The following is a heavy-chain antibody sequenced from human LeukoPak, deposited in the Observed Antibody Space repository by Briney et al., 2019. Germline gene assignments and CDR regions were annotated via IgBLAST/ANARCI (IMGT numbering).Heavy chain of an antibody. D-gene: IGHD3-16*02. V-gene: IGHV3-7*01. CDR3: ARDSGDDYVWGSYRSRGYFDY. CDR1: GFTFSSYW. Sequence: GGSLRLSCAASGFTFSSYWMSWVRQAPGKGLEWVAHIKQDGSEKYYVDSVKGRFTISRDNAKNSLYLQMNSLRAEDTAVYYCARDSGDDYVWGSYRSRGYFDYWGQGTLVTVSS. J-gene: IGHJ4*02. CDR2: IKQDGSEK.